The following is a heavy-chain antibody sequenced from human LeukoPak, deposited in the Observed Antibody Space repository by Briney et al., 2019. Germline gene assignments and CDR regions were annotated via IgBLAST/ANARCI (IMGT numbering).Heavy chain of an antibody. CDR2: INPDGSTT. V-gene: IGHV3-74*01. Sequence: GGSLRLSCAASGFTFSRYWIHWVRQAPGKGLEWVSRINPDGSTTTYADSVKGRFTISRDNAKNTVYLQMNSQRAEDTAVYYCARYMVRGVRGDAFDIWGQGTMVTVSS. CDR1: GFTFSRYW. CDR3: ARYMVRGVRGDAFDI. D-gene: IGHD3-10*01. J-gene: IGHJ3*02.